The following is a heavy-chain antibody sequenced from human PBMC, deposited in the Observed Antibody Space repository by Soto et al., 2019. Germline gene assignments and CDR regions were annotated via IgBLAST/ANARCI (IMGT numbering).Heavy chain of an antibody. CDR3: ARGWMYTFEM. CDR1: GSSISNYW. J-gene: IGHJ3*02. D-gene: IGHD5-12*01. CDR2: INEDGSEK. V-gene: IGHV3-7*04. Sequence: EVQLVESGGGLVQPGGSLRLSCAASGSSISNYWMSWVRQAPGKGLEWVADINEDGSEKHYVDSVKGRFTISRDNAKNSMYLQANSLRVEDTAVYYCARGWMYTFEMWGQGAMVPVSS.